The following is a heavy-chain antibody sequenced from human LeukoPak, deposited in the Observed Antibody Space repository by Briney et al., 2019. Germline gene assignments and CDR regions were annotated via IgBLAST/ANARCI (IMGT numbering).Heavy chain of an antibody. D-gene: IGHD6-13*01. CDR3: ATDLGSSRPNF. CDR1: GFSFSTYW. CDR2: IKQDGSEK. J-gene: IGHJ4*02. V-gene: IGHV3-7*01. Sequence: GGSLRLSCAASGFSFSTYWMSWVRQAPGKGLEWVANIKQDGSEKYYVDSAKGRFTISRDNAKNSLYLQMNSLRAEDTAAYYCATDLGSSRPNFWGQGILVTVSS.